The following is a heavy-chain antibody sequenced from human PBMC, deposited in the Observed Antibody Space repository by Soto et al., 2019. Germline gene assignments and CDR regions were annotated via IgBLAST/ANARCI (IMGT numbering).Heavy chain of an antibody. CDR1: GASISSGGYY. V-gene: IGHV4-31*03. CDR3: ARVLRDVLSDRYYWYFDL. Sequence: QVQLQESGPGLVKPSQTLSLTCTVSGASISSGGYYWGWIRQHPGKGLEWIGFIYYIGTSYYNPSLESRITLSVAPSKNHFSLNLTSVTAADPAVYYCARVLRDVLSDRYYWYFDLWGRGTLVTVSS. CDR2: IYYIGTS. J-gene: IGHJ2*01. D-gene: IGHD3-16*02.